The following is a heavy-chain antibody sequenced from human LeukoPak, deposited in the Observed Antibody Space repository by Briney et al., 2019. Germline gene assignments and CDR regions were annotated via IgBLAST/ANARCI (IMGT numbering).Heavy chain of an antibody. CDR3: ARVDYDILTGYSPYFHY. D-gene: IGHD3-9*01. Sequence: GGSLRLSCAASGFTLSNYSMSWVRQAPGKGLERVSSISSSSIYIYYADSVKGRFTISRDNAKNSLFLQMNSLRAEDTAVYYCARVDYDILTGYSPYFHYWGQGTLVTVSS. CDR2: ISSSSIYI. J-gene: IGHJ4*02. CDR1: GFTLSNYS. V-gene: IGHV3-21*06.